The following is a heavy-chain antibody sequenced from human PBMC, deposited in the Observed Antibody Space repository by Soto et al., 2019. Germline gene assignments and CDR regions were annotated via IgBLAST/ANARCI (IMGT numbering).Heavy chain of an antibody. Sequence: EVQLVESGGGLVQPGGSLRLSCAASGFTFSTYSMNWVRQAPGKGLEWVSYISSSSSTIYYADSVKGRFTISRDNAKNSLYLQMNSLRAEDTAVYYCARDAVGADAGWFQHWGQGTLVTVSS. CDR1: GFTFSTYS. CDR2: ISSSSSTI. D-gene: IGHD1-26*01. CDR3: ARDAVGADAGWFQH. V-gene: IGHV3-48*01. J-gene: IGHJ1*01.